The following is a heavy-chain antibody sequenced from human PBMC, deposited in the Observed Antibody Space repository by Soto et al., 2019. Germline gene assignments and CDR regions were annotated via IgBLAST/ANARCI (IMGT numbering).Heavy chain of an antibody. D-gene: IGHD3-10*01. V-gene: IGHV5-51*01. CDR2: IYPGDSDT. Sequence: GASLKISCKGSGYSFTSYWIGWVRQMPGKGLEWMGIIYPGDSDTRYSPSFQGQVTIAADKSIGTAYLQWSSLKASDTAMYYCARGDITMVRGVMKGGFDYWGQGTLVTVSS. CDR1: GYSFTSYW. J-gene: IGHJ4*02. CDR3: ARGDITMVRGVMKGGFDY.